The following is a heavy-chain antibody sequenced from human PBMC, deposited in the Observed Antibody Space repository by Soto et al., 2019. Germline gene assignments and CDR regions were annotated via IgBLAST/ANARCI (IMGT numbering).Heavy chain of an antibody. CDR3: AREDTTLVGNAFDV. J-gene: IGHJ3*01. Sequence: QVQLVESGGGVVQPGRSLRLSCAASGFNFSSYGMHWVRQAPGKGLEWVAVTWYDGSNKYYADSVKGRFTISRDNSKSTLYLQMNSLRAEDTAVYYCAREDTTLVGNAFDVWGQGTMVTVSS. CDR2: TWYDGSNK. CDR1: GFNFSSYG. D-gene: IGHD5-18*01. V-gene: IGHV3-33*01.